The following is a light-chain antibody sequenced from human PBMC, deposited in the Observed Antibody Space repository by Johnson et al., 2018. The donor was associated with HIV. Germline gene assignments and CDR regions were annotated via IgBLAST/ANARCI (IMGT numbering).Light chain of an antibody. CDR1: SSNIGNNY. V-gene: IGLV1-51*02. Sequence: QSVLTQPPSVSAAPGQKVTISCSGSSSNIGNNYVSWYQQLPGTAPKLLIYENNKRPSGIPDRFSGSKSGPSATLGITGLQTGDEAESYCGTWDSSLSADVFGTGIKVSVL. J-gene: IGLJ1*01. CDR3: GTWDSSLSADV. CDR2: ENN.